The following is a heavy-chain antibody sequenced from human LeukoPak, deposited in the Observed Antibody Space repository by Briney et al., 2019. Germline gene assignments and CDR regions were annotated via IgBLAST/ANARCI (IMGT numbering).Heavy chain of an antibody. J-gene: IGHJ4*02. D-gene: IGHD5-12*01. CDR3: AREPRYSGYDWEYYFDY. CDR1: GNTLSNYG. Sequence: ASVKVSCKASGNTLSNYGISWVRQAPGQGLEWIGGIIPIFGTANYAQKFQGRVTITADKSTSTAYMELRSLRSEDTAMYYCAREPRYSGYDWEYYFDYWGQGTLVTVSS. V-gene: IGHV1-69*06. CDR2: IIPIFGTA.